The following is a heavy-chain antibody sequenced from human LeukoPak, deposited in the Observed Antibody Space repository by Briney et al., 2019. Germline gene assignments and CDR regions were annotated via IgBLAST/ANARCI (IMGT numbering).Heavy chain of an antibody. Sequence: GGSLRLSCATSGFTFSNHAMHWVRQATGKGLEWVSAIGTAGDTFYPGSVKGRFTISRENAKNSLSLQMNSLRAEDTAVYYCASVGCTGYSSGCHAWGQGTLVTVSS. CDR3: ASVGCTGYSSGCHA. CDR1: GFTFSNHA. J-gene: IGHJ5*02. V-gene: IGHV3-13*01. CDR2: IGTAGDT. D-gene: IGHD6-19*01.